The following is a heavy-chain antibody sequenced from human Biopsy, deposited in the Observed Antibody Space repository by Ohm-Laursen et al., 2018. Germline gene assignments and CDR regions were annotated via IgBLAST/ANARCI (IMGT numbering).Heavy chain of an antibody. J-gene: IGHJ4*02. CDR2: INQAGTT. CDR1: GKTFSDYQ. CDR3: ATFRASWDTTQGGDY. Sequence: SETLSLTCTVFGKTFSDYQWSWIRQPPGKGLEWIGQINQAGTTNYNPPLKSRVSISADASKYEFSLRLRSVTAADTAVYFCATFRASWDTTQGGDYWGQGTLVTVSS. V-gene: IGHV4-34*08. D-gene: IGHD1-26*01.